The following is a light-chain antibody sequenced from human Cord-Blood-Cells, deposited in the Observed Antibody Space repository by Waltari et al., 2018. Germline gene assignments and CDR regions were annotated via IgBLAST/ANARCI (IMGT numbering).Light chain of an antibody. V-gene: IGKV1-5*01. CDR3: QQYNSYSIT. CDR2: DAS. J-gene: IGKJ4*01. CDR1: QSISSW. Sequence: DIQMTQSPSTLSASVGDRVTITCRTSQSISSWLAWYQQKPGKAPKLLIYDASSLESGVPSRFSGSGSGTEFTLTISSLQPDDFATYYCQQYNSYSITCGGGTKVEIK.